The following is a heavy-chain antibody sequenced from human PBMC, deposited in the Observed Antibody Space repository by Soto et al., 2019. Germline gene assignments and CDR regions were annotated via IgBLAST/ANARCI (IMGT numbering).Heavy chain of an antibody. Sequence: LRLSCAASGFTFSSYAMHWVRQAPGKGLEWVAVISYDGSNKYYADSVKGRFTISRDNSKNTLYLQMNSLRAEDTAVYYCVPLYYDSSGYYGGNYWGQGTLVTVSS. CDR2: ISYDGSNK. D-gene: IGHD3-22*01. CDR1: GFTFSSYA. CDR3: VPLYYDSSGYYGGNY. J-gene: IGHJ4*02. V-gene: IGHV3-30-3*01.